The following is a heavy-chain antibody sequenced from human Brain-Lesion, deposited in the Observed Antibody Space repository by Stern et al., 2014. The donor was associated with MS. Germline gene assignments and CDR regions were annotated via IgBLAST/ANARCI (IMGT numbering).Heavy chain of an antibody. J-gene: IGHJ6*02. Sequence: QVQLVESGAEVKKPGASVKVSCKTSGYIFTGYYIHWVRQAPGQGLEWMAWINPNTGGTKYAQQFQGRVTMSRDTSISTAYVELSSLTSYDTAVYYCARDQRGITIFGVVTDYYYLGMDVWGQGTTVTVSS. CDR3: ARDQRGITIFGVVTDYYYLGMDV. V-gene: IGHV1-2*02. CDR2: INPNTGGT. D-gene: IGHD3-3*01. CDR1: GYIFTGYY.